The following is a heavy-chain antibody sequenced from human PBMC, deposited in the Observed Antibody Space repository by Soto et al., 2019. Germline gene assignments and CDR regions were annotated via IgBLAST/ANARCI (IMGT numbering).Heavy chain of an antibody. Sequence: PSETLSLTCTVSGGSISSSSYYWGWIRQPPGKALEWIGSINHSGSTYYNPSLKSRVTISVDTSKNQFSLKLSSVTAADTAVYYCARGHVVVPAAPPTKFDYWGQGTLVIVSS. CDR3: ARGHVVVPAAPPTKFDY. J-gene: IGHJ4*02. CDR2: INHSGST. V-gene: IGHV4-39*01. CDR1: GGSISSSSYY. D-gene: IGHD2-2*01.